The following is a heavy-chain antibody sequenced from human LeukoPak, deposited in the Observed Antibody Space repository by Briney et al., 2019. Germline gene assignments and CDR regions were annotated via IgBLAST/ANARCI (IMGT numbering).Heavy chain of an antibody. CDR2: ISGSGGST. D-gene: IGHD2-2*01. V-gene: IGHV3-23*01. J-gene: IGHJ4*02. CDR1: GFTFSSYA. Sequence: GGSLRLSCAASGFTFSSYAMSWVRQAPGKGLEWVSAISGSGGSTYYADSVKGRFTISRDNSKNTLYLQMNSLRAEDTAVYYCAKARHWGIVVVPAYLHYWGQGTLVTVSS. CDR3: AKARHWGIVVVPAYLHY.